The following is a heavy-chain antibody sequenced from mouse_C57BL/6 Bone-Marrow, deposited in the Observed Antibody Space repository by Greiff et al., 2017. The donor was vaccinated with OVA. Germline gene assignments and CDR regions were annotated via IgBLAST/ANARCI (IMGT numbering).Heavy chain of an antibody. D-gene: IGHD2-12*01. CDR1: GYTFTSYW. V-gene: IGHV1-64*01. CDR3: ARGRIRRAMDY. J-gene: IGHJ4*01. CDR2: IHPNSGST. Sequence: QVQLKQPGAELVKPGASVKLSCKASGYTFTSYWMHWVKQRPGQGLEWIGMIHPNSGSTNYNEKFKSKATLTVDKSSRTAYMQLSSLTSEDSAVYYCARGRIRRAMDYWGHGTSVTVSS.